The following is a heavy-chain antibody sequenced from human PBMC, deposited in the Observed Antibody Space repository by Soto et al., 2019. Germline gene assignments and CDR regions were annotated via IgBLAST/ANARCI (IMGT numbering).Heavy chain of an antibody. Sequence: SETLSLTCAVYGGSFSGYYWSWIRQPPGKGLEWIGEINHSGSTNYNPSLKSRVTISVDTSKNQFSLKLSSVTAADTAVYYCARGRPTGTRNFDYWGQGTLVTVSS. CDR1: GGSFSGYY. J-gene: IGHJ4*02. CDR2: INHSGST. CDR3: ARGRPTGTRNFDY. V-gene: IGHV4-34*01. D-gene: IGHD1-1*01.